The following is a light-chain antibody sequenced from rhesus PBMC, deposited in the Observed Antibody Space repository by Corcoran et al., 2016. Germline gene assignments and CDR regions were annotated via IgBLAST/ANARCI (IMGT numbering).Light chain of an antibody. CDR1: QGISNN. CDR2: PAS. Sequence: DIQMTQSPSSLSSSVGDTVAITCRASQGISNNLAWYQQKPGKVPKLLIDPASTLQSGVPSRFSGCGSGTDCTLTISSLQPEDFATYYGQHGCGIMVTFGPGTKLDIK. CDR3: QHGCGIMVT. V-gene: IGKV1S15*01. J-gene: IGKJ3*01.